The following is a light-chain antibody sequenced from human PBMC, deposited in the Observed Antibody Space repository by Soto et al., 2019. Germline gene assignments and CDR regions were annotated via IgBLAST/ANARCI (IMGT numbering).Light chain of an antibody. CDR2: AAS. CDR1: QGISSW. V-gene: IGKV1D-16*01. Sequence: DIQMTQSPSSVSASVGDRVTITCRASQGISSWLAWYQQKPGRAPNLLIYAASSLQSGVPLRFSGSGSGTEFTLTISSLQPDDLATYYCQQYNSYPLTFGGGTKVDIK. J-gene: IGKJ4*01. CDR3: QQYNSYPLT.